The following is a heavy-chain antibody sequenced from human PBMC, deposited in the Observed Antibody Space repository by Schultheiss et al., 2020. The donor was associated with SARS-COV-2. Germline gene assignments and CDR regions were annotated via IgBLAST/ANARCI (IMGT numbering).Heavy chain of an antibody. J-gene: IGHJ5*02. Sequence: SGPTLVKPTQTLTLTCTFSGFSLRTSGMCVSWIRQPPGKALEWLALIDWEDTKYYSTSLKTRLTISKDTSKNQVFLTMTNMDPVDTATYYCARTRGVYTLGRWFDPWGQGTLVTVSS. CDR1: GFSLRTSGMC. D-gene: IGHD5/OR15-5a*01. CDR2: IDWEDTK. CDR3: ARTRGVYTLGRWFDP. V-gene: IGHV2-70*01.